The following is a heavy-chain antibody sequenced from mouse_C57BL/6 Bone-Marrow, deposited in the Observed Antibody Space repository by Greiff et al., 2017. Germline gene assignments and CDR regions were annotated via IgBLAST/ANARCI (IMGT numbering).Heavy chain of an antibody. J-gene: IGHJ3*01. D-gene: IGHD1-1*01. CDR2: IRNTANGYTT. CDR3: ARSYGSSYDAY. Sequence: EVMLVESGGGLVQPGDSLCLSCAASGFTFTDYYMSWVRQPPGKALEWLGFIRNTANGYTTEYSASVKGLFTISRDNSQSILYLQMNALRAEDSATYYCARSYGSSYDAYWGQGTLVTVSA. V-gene: IGHV7-3*01. CDR1: GFTFTDYY.